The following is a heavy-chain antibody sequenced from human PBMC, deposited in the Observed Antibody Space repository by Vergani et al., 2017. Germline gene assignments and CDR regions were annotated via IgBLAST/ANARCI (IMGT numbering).Heavy chain of an antibody. D-gene: IGHD2/OR15-2a*01. V-gene: IGHV7-4-1*02. J-gene: IGHJ6*02. CDR1: GYTFTNYP. Sequence: QVQLLQSGSELKKPGASVRISCEASGYTFTNYPLIWVRQAPGQGLEFMGWINTNSGNPTYAPGFTGRFVLSLDTSVSTAYLQISGLKAEDSAVYYCARGRXWRLTEYLYGMDVWGQGTTVTVSS. CDR3: ARGRXWRLTEYLYGMDV. CDR2: INTNSGNP.